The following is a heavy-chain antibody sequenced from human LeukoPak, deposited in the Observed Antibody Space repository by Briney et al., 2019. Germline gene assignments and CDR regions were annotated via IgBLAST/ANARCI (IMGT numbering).Heavy chain of an antibody. CDR3: ARDAYGSGKGFFDY. CDR2: INPSGGST. V-gene: IGHV1-46*01. Sequence: GASVKVSCKASGYTFTSYYMHWVRQAPGQGLEWMGIINPSGGSTSYAQKFQGRLTMTTDTPTSTVYMELRSLRSDDTAFYYCARDAYGSGKGFFDYWGQGTLVTVSS. D-gene: IGHD3-10*01. J-gene: IGHJ4*02. CDR1: GYTFTSYY.